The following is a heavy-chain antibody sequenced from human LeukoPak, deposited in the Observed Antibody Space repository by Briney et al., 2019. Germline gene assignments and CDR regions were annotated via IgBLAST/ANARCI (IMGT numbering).Heavy chain of an antibody. CDR3: TRGISRGYSFDY. CDR1: GFTFSSYE. D-gene: IGHD3-22*01. V-gene: IGHV3-48*03. J-gene: IGHJ4*02. Sequence: GSLRLSCAASGFTFSSYEMNWVRQAPGKGLEWVSYISGSSSAKYYAESVKGRFTISRDNAKNSLFLQMNSLRAEDTAVYCCTRGISRGYSFDYWGQGTLVTVSS. CDR2: ISGSSSAK.